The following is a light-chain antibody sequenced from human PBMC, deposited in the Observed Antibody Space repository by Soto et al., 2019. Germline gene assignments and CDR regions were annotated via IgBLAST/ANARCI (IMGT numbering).Light chain of an antibody. CDR2: GAS. CDR3: QQYADSPYT. CDR1: QSVTRSF. V-gene: IGKV3-20*01. Sequence: EIVLTQSPGTLSLSPGERATLSCRASQSVTRSFLGWYQQKPGQAPRLLIYGASSRAAGIPDRFSGSGSGTDFTLTISRLEPEDFAVYYCQQYADSPYTFGQGTNVEIK. J-gene: IGKJ2*01.